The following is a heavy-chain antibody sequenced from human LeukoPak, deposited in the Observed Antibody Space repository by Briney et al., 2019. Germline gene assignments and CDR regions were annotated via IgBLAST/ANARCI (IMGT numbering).Heavy chain of an antibody. CDR3: ATSKYCSSTSCYDI. CDR2: TYTSGST. CDR1: GGSISSYY. Sequence: SETLSLTCTVSGGSISSYYWSWIRQPAGKGLEWIGRTYTSGSTNYNPCLKSRVTMSVDPPKNQFSLKLSSVTAADTAVYYCATSKYCSSTSCYDIWGQGTMDPVSS. V-gene: IGHV4-4*07. D-gene: IGHD2-2*01. J-gene: IGHJ3*02.